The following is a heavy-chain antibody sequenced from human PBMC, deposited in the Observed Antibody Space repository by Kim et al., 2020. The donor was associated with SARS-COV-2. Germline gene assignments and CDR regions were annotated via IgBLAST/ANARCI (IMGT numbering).Heavy chain of an antibody. J-gene: IGHJ5*02. D-gene: IGHD3-10*01. V-gene: IGHV4-31*02. Sequence: YNPARKSRVTISVDTSKNQFSLKLSSVTAADTAVYYCARDLINSPGWFDPWGQGTLVTVSS. CDR3: ARDLINSPGWFDP.